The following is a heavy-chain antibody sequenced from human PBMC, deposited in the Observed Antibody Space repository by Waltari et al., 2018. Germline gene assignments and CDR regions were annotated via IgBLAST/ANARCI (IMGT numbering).Heavy chain of an antibody. CDR2: INPNSGGT. V-gene: IGHV1-2*02. J-gene: IGHJ3*02. D-gene: IGHD1-7*01. CDR3: AREKRNYDAFDI. Sequence: QVQLVQSGAEVKKPGASVKVSCKASGYTFTSYGISWVRQAPGQGLEWMGWINPNSGGTNYAQKFQGRVTMTRDTSISTAYMELSRLRSDDTAVYYCAREKRNYDAFDIWGQGTMVTVSS. CDR1: GYTFTSYG.